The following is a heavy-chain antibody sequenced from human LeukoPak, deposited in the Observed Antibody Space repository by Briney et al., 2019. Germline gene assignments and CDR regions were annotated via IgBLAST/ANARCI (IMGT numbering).Heavy chain of an antibody. Sequence: GGSLRLSCAASGFTFSSYAMSWVRQAPGKGLEWVSAISGSGGSTYYADSVKGRFTISRDNSKNTLYLQMNSLRAEDTAVYYCAKGGYCSSTSCYRDAFDIWGQGTMVTVSS. CDR1: GFTFSSYA. J-gene: IGHJ3*02. CDR2: ISGSGGST. CDR3: AKGGYCSSTSCYRDAFDI. V-gene: IGHV3-23*01. D-gene: IGHD2-2*02.